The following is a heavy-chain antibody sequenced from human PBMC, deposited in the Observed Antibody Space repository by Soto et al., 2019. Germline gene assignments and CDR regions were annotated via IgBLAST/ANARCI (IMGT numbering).Heavy chain of an antibody. V-gene: IGHV4-61*03. CDR3: ASGTLSTIAAPGS. Sequence: LQTLSVRSTVSGGTSGSGGYHCSMNNKPPGKTLEWIGSIYYTGGTNSNPSLKSRVTISVDPSKNHFSLKFNSLTAADTAVYYCASGTLSTIAAPGSWGQGALLSVPS. J-gene: IGHJ5*02. CDR1: GGTSGSGGYH. CDR2: IYYTGGT. D-gene: IGHD6-13*01.